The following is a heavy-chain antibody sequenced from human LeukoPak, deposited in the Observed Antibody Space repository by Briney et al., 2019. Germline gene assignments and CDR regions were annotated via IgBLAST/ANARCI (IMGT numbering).Heavy chain of an antibody. CDR3: ARVDSDAFDI. CDR1: GFTFSSYS. CDR2: ISSSSSYI. J-gene: IGHJ3*02. V-gene: IGHV3-21*01. Sequence: GGSLRLSCAASGFTFSSYSMNWVRQAPGKGLKWVSSISSSSSYIYYADSVKGRFTISRDNAKNSLYLQMNSLRAEDTAVYYCARVDSDAFDIWGQGTMVAVSS. D-gene: IGHD2-2*03.